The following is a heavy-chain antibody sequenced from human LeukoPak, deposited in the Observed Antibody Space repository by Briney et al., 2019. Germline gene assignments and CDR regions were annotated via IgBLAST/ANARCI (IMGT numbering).Heavy chain of an antibody. D-gene: IGHD1-1*01. Sequence: SETLSLTCAVYGGSFSGYYWSWIRQPPGKGLEWIGEINHSGSTNYNPSLKSRVTISVDTSKNQFSLKLSSVTAADTAVYYCARGYDHKLKYYYYGMDVGGQGTTVTVSS. CDR1: GGSFSGYY. J-gene: IGHJ6*02. CDR2: INHSGST. CDR3: ARGYDHKLKYYYYGMDV. V-gene: IGHV4-34*01.